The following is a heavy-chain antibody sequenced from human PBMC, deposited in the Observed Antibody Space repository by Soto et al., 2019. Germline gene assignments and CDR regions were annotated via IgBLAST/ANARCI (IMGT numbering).Heavy chain of an antibody. D-gene: IGHD2-2*01. CDR3: ARGRLEVPAAGHHPFGY. J-gene: IGHJ4*02. V-gene: IGHV4-34*01. CDR1: GGSFSGYY. Sequence: SETLSLTCAVYGGSFSGYYWSWIRQPPGKGLEWIGEINHSGSTNYNPSLKSRVTRSVDTSKNQFSLKLSSVTAADTAVYYCARGRLEVPAAGHHPFGYWRPVTLVAVSS. CDR2: INHSGST.